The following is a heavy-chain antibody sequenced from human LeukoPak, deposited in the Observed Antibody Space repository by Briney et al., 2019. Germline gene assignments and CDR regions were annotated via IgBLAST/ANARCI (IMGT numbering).Heavy chain of an antibody. Sequence: GGSLRLSCTVCGFTFGDYVMWGLRQPPGRGVGGGGFIRSKGYGGTTEYAASAKGRFTISRDDSKSIAYLQMNSLKTEDTAVYYCTRDSDDILTGPAHDAFDIWGQGTMVTVSS. CDR1: GFTFGDYV. J-gene: IGHJ3*02. CDR3: TRDSDDILTGPAHDAFDI. CDR2: IRSKGYGGTT. D-gene: IGHD3-9*01. V-gene: IGHV3-49*03.